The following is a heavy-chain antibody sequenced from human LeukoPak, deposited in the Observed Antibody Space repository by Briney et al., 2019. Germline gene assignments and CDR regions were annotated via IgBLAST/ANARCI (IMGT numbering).Heavy chain of an antibody. D-gene: IGHD2-15*01. J-gene: IGHJ5*02. Sequence: SVKVSWKASGGTFSSYAISWVRQAPGQGLEWMGGIIPIFGTANYAQKFQGRVTITADESTSTAYMELSSLRSEDTAVYYCARVPVCSGGSCYSNWFDPWGQGTLVTVSS. CDR2: IIPIFGTA. CDR3: ARVPVCSGGSCYSNWFDP. CDR1: GGTFSSYA. V-gene: IGHV1-69*01.